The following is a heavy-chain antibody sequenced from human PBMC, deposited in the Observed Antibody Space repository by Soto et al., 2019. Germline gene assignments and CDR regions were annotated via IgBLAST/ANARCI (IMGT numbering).Heavy chain of an antibody. CDR2: IYYSGIT. J-gene: IGHJ4*02. CDR1: GGSISSSSYY. V-gene: IGHV4-39*01. Sequence: QLQLQESGPGLVKPSETLSLTCTVSGGSISSSSYYWGWIRQPPGKGLEWIGSIYYSGITYYNPFHKIAVNMPDDASTHQFPLKLGSVAAAHTAVYYCARMVVVVAATHPRPCDYWGQETLVTVSS. CDR3: ARMVVVVAATHPRPCDY. D-gene: IGHD2-15*01.